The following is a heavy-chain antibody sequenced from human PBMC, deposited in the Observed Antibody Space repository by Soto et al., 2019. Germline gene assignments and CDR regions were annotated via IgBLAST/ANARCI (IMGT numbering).Heavy chain of an antibody. CDR3: ARGVSAGVDY. CDR2: MQPSTGRT. V-gene: IGHV1-8*01. Sequence: ASVKVSCKASGYSFTSLDINWVRQTAGQGLEWMGWMQPSTGRTGYAQKFQGRVTMTRDTSINTAYMELTTLTSDDKAFYYCARGVSAGVDYWGQGTLLTVSS. D-gene: IGHD1-26*01. J-gene: IGHJ4*02. CDR1: GYSFTSLD.